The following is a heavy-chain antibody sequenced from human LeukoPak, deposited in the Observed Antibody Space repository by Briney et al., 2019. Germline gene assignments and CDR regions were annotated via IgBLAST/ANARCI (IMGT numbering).Heavy chain of an antibody. V-gene: IGHV3-23*01. CDR1: GFTFSSYA. J-gene: IGHJ4*02. Sequence: GGSLRLSCAASGFTFSSYAMSWVRQAPGKGLEWVSAISGSGGSTYYADSVKGRFTISRDNSKNTLYLQMNSLRAEDTGVYYCAKDFYPTYDSSLYLFDYWGQGTLVTVSS. CDR3: AKDFYPTYDSSLYLFDY. D-gene: IGHD3-22*01. CDR2: ISGSGGST.